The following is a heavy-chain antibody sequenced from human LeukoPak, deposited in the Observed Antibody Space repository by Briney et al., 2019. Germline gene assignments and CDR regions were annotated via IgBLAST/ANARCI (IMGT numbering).Heavy chain of an antibody. J-gene: IGHJ5*02. D-gene: IGHD3-10*01. CDR3: LRYEEPSGRFGAS. Sequence: GGSLKLSCAASGFSFYDSAIHWVRQVPGKGLEWVGRIKSKLFNSETAYVETAKGRFTIYRDDSKNTVFPEMNNLNIDDTALYYCLRYEEPSGRFGASWGQGALVTVSS. CDR1: GFSFYDSA. CDR2: IKSKLFNSET. V-gene: IGHV3-73*01.